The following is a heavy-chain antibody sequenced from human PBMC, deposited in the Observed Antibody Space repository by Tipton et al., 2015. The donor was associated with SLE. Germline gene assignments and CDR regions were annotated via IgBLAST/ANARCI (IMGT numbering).Heavy chain of an antibody. D-gene: IGHD2-15*01. J-gene: IGHJ6*03. Sequence: TLSLTCTVSGDSVKSRYWIWVRRPAGRGLEWLAYRFHDGNINYNPSLQSRVTISIDTSKNQFSLNLSSVTAADTAVYFCARGWSIGIDSYYMYVWGKGTTVTVSS. CDR3: ARGWSIGIDSYYMYV. V-gene: IGHV4-59*08. CDR2: RFHDGNI. CDR1: GDSVKSRY.